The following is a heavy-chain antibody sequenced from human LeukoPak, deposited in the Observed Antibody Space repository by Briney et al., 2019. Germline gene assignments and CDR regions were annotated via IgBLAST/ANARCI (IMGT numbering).Heavy chain of an antibody. Sequence: EAGGSLRLSCAASGFSFSTYAFSWVRQAPGKGLEWVSATSGNGAKTYYADSVRGRFTISRDNSKNTLYLQMNSLRAEDTAVYYCAKDFGWPFDYWGQGTLVTVSS. CDR3: AKDFGWPFDY. V-gene: IGHV3-23*01. CDR1: GFSFSTYA. D-gene: IGHD6-19*01. J-gene: IGHJ4*02. CDR2: TSGNGAKT.